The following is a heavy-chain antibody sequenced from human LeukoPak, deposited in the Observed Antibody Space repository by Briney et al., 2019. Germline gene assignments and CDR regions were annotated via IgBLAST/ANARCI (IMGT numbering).Heavy chain of an antibody. Sequence: PGGSLRLSCAASGFTFSSYSMNWVRQAPGKGLEWVSSISSSSSYIYYADSVKGRFTISRDNAKNSLYLQMNSLRAEDTAVYYCARADPYDIVTGYYHHYWYFDLWGRGTLVTVSS. J-gene: IGHJ2*01. CDR1: GFTFSSYS. CDR2: ISSSSSYI. V-gene: IGHV3-21*01. D-gene: IGHD3-9*01. CDR3: ARADPYDIVTGYYHHYWYFDL.